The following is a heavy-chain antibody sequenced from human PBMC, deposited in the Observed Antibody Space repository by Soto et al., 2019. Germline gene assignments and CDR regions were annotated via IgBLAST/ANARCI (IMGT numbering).Heavy chain of an antibody. CDR3: TTDASRDSSARGWFDP. Sequence: PGGSLRLSCAASGFTFRNFNMNWVRQAPGKGLEWVSTISSNSAYIYYTDTRRGRFTISKYNAKNSLHLQMNSLRAEDTAVYYCTTDASRDSSARGWFDPWGPGTLVTVSS. CDR2: ISSNSAYI. CDR1: GFTFRNFN. J-gene: IGHJ5*02. D-gene: IGHD3-22*01. V-gene: IGHV3-21*01.